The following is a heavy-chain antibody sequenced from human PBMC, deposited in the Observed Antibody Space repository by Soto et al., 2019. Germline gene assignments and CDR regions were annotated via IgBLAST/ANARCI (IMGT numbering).Heavy chain of an antibody. J-gene: IGHJ3*02. CDR2: IYHTGRT. CDR3: VRDEAHYDILTGSSLGRAFDI. D-gene: IGHD3-9*01. CDR1: NASISSSNW. Sequence: QVQLQESGPSLVKPSGTLSLTCVITNASISSSNWWSWVRQAPGKGLEWIGEIYHTGRTNYAPSLKSRFTMSIDKSINPFSLRLTSLTAADTAVYYCVRDEAHYDILTGSSLGRAFDIWGQGTMVTVSS. V-gene: IGHV4-4*02.